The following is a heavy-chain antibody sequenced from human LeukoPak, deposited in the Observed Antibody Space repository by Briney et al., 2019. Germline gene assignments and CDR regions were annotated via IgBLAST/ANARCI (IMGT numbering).Heavy chain of an antibody. J-gene: IGHJ4*02. CDR3: ARDHGAGFDY. CDR2: IYYSGST. Sequence: SETLSLTCTVSGGSISSGDYYWSWIRQPPGKGLEWIGYIYYSGSTYYNPSLKSRVTISVDTSKNQFSLKLSSVTAADTAVYNCARDHGAGFDYWGQGTLVTVSS. V-gene: IGHV4-30-4*08. D-gene: IGHD1-26*01. CDR1: GGSISSGDYY.